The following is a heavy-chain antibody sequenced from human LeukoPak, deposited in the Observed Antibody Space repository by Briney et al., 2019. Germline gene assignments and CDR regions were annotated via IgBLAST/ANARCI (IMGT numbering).Heavy chain of an antibody. CDR2: ISPAGDST. V-gene: IGHV3-23*01. D-gene: IGHD2-2*01. J-gene: IGHJ4*02. CDR1: GFTFSDYS. Sequence: GGSLRLSCTASGFTFSDYSMSWVRQAPGAGLEWVSAISPAGDSTTDADSVKGRFTISRDNSKRTLYLQMNGLTAEDTALYSCARRLVTAGITDFFDSWGQGTLVSVSS. CDR3: ARRLVTAGITDFFDS.